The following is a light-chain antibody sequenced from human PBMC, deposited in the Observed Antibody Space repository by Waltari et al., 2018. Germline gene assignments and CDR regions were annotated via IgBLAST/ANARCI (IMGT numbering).Light chain of an antibody. V-gene: IGLV2-11*01. CDR3: CSYAGSYTFGL. CDR1: SSDVGGYNY. CDR2: AIN. J-gene: IGLJ2*01. Sequence: QSALTQPRSVSGSPGQSVTISCTGTSSDVGGYNYVSWYQQLPGKAPKLIIYAINKRPSGVPDGFSGSKSGNTASLTISGLQAEDEADYYCCSYAGSYTFGLFGGGTKVTVL.